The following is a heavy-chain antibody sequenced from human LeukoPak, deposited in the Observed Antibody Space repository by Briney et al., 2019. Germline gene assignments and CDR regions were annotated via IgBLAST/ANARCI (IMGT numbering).Heavy chain of an antibody. CDR1: GFTFSSYW. Sequence: GESLRLSCAASGFTFSSYWMHWVRQAPGKGLVWVSRINSDGSSTSYADSVKGRFTISRDNAKNTLYLQMNSLRAEDTAVYYCAREEGGQWLEFVYWGQGTLVTVSS. V-gene: IGHV3-74*01. CDR3: AREEGGQWLEFVY. D-gene: IGHD6-19*01. J-gene: IGHJ4*02. CDR2: INSDGSST.